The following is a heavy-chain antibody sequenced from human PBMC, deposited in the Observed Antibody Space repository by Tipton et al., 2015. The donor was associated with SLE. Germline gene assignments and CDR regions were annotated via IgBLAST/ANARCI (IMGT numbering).Heavy chain of an antibody. J-gene: IGHJ3*02. CDR1: GGSISSSSYY. CDR3: ARARGIAVAGHDAFDI. D-gene: IGHD6-19*01. CDR2: IYYSGST. Sequence: TLSLTCTVSGGSISSSSYYWGWIRQPPGKGLEWIGSIYYSGSTYYNPSLKRRVTISVDTSKNQFSLKLSSVTAADTAVYYCARARGIAVAGHDAFDIWGQGTMVTVSS. V-gene: IGHV4-39*07.